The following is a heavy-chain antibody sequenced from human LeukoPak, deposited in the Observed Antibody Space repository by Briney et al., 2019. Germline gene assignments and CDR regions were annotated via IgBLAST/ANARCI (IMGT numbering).Heavy chain of an antibody. CDR2: ISGYSGNT. J-gene: IGHJ4*02. CDR1: GYTFTSYG. CDR3: AREGYYDSSGAPDY. D-gene: IGHD3-22*01. Sequence: ASVKVSCKASGYTFTSYGISWVRQAPGQGLEWMGWISGYSGNTNYAQKFQGRVTMTTDTSTSTAYMELRSLRSGDTAVDYCAREGYYDSSGAPDYWGQGTLVTVSS. V-gene: IGHV1-18*01.